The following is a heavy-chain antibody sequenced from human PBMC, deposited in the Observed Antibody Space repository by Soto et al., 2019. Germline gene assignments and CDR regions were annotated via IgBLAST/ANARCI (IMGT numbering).Heavy chain of an antibody. CDR1: GGSISSGGYY. J-gene: IGHJ4*02. CDR2: IYYSGST. CDR3: ATTRGLAVGGSFDY. D-gene: IGHD3-10*01. V-gene: IGHV4-31*03. Sequence: PSETLSLTCTVSGGSISSGGYYWSWIRQHPGKGLEWIGYIYYSGSTYYNPSLKSRVTISVDTSKNQFSLKLSSVAAADTAFYYCATTRGLAVGGSFDYWGQGMLVTVSS.